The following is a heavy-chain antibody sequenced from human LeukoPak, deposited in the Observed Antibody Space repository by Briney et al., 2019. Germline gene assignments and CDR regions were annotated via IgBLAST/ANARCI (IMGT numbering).Heavy chain of an antibody. Sequence: GGSLRLSCAASGFTVSSNYMTWVRQAPGKGLEWVSIIYSGGSTFYADSVKGRFTISRDNSKNTLYLQMNSLRAEDTAVYYCAKGRWGLSSGCYNYWGQGTLVTVSS. V-gene: IGHV3-66*02. CDR3: AKGRWGLSSGCYNY. J-gene: IGHJ4*02. CDR2: IYSGGST. D-gene: IGHD6-19*01. CDR1: GFTVSSNY.